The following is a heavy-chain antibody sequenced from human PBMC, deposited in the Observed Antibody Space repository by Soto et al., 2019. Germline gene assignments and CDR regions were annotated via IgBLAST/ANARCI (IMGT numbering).Heavy chain of an antibody. CDR1: GASISSSNYY. CDR3: ARETYR. V-gene: IGHV4-39*07. Sequence: PSETLSLTCTVSGASISSSNYYWGWIRQPPGKGLEWIGSIYYSGSTYYNASLKSRVTLSVDRSKNQFSLKLSSVTAADTSVYYCARETYRWGKGTLVTVSS. CDR2: IYYSGST. J-gene: IGHJ5*02.